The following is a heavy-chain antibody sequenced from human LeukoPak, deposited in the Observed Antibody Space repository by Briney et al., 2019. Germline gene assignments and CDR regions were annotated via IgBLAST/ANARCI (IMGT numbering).Heavy chain of an antibody. J-gene: IGHJ6*03. CDR2: IYYSGST. D-gene: IGHD3-10*01. V-gene: IGHV4-59*12. CDR3: ARVRAGQGTYYYYFMDV. CDR1: GGSISSYY. Sequence: SETLSLTCTVSGGSISSYYWSWIRQPPGKGLEWIGYIYYSGSTNYNPSLKSRVTISVDTSKNQFSLKLSSVTAADTAVYYCARVRAGQGTYYYYFMDVWGKETTVTVSS.